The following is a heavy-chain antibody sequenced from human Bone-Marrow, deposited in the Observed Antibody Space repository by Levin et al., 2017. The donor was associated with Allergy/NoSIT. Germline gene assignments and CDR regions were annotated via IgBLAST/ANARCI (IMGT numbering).Heavy chain of an antibody. CDR3: ARESGQLGYYNYYGMDV. Sequence: GGSLRLSCAASGFTISDYYMSWIRQAPGKGLEWVSYIRSSSSYTNHADFVEGRFTISRDNAKNSLFLQMNSLRAEDTSVYYCARESGQLGYYNYYGMDVWGQGTTVTVSS. CDR1: GFTISDYY. CDR2: IRSSSSYT. V-gene: IGHV3-11*05. D-gene: IGHD6-13*01. J-gene: IGHJ6*02.